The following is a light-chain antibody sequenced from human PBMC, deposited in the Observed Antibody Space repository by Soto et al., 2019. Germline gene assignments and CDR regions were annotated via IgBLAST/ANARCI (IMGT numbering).Light chain of an antibody. CDR2: EGS. Sequence: QSVLTQPASVSGPPGQSITISCTGTSSGVGSYNLVSWYQQHPGKAPKLMIYEGSKRPSGVSNRFSGSKSGNTASLTISGLQAEDEADYYCCSYAGSSTYVFGTGTKVTVL. J-gene: IGLJ1*01. V-gene: IGLV2-23*01. CDR3: CSYAGSSTYV. CDR1: SSGVGSYNL.